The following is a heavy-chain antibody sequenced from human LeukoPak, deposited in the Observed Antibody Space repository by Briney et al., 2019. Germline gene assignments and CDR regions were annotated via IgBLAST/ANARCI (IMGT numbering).Heavy chain of an antibody. Sequence: GESLKIPCKGSGYSFTSYWIGWVRQMPGKGLEWMGIIYPGDSDTRYSPSFQGQVTISADKSISTAYLQWSSLKASDTAMYYCARQSSYCSSTSCYSYGMDVWGQGTTVTVSS. CDR2: IYPGDSDT. CDR1: GYSFTSYW. D-gene: IGHD2-2*01. CDR3: ARQSSYCSSTSCYSYGMDV. J-gene: IGHJ6*02. V-gene: IGHV5-51*01.